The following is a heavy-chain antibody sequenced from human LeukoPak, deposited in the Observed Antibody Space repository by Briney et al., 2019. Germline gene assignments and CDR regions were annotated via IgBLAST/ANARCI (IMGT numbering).Heavy chain of an antibody. J-gene: IGHJ4*02. Sequence: SQTLSLTCGISGDSVSSNSVTWNWIRQSPSRGLEWLGRTYYRSQWKTDYPVSVKSRIVVTPDTSKNQFSLQLNSVTPEDTAVYYCARATSMNFDYWGQGALVTVSS. CDR3: ARATSMNFDY. CDR2: TYYRSQWKT. V-gene: IGHV6-1*01. CDR1: GDSVSSNSVT.